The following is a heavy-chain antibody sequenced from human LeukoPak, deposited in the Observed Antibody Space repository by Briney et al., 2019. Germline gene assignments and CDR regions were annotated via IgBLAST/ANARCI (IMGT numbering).Heavy chain of an antibody. CDR1: GYTFTTYA. Sequence: ASVKVSCRASGYTFTTYAMNWVRQAPGQGLEWMGWINTKTGNPTYAQGFTGRFVFSLDTSASTAYLQISSLKAEDTAVYYCARELRPIFLETVAGRRDNWFDPWSQGTLVTVSS. D-gene: IGHD6-19*01. V-gene: IGHV7-4-1*02. CDR2: INTKTGNP. CDR3: ARELRPIFLETVAGRRDNWFDP. J-gene: IGHJ5*02.